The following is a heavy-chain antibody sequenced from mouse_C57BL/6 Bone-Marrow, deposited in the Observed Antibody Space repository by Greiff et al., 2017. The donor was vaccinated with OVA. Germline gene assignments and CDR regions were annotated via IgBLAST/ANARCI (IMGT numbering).Heavy chain of an antibody. V-gene: IGHV1-61*01. J-gene: IGHJ3*01. CDR2: IYPSDSET. D-gene: IGHD4-1*01. CDR1: GYTFTSYW. Sequence: QVQLQHPGAELVRPGSSVKLSCKASGYTFTSYWMDWVKPRPGQGLEWIGNIYPSDSETHYNPKFKDKATLTVDKSSSTAYMQLSSLTSEDSAVYYCARRMGRTWFAYWGQGTLVTVSA. CDR3: ARRMGRTWFAY.